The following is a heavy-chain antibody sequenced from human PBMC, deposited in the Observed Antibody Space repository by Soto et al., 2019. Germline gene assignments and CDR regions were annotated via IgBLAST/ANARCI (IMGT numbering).Heavy chain of an antibody. Sequence: ASLKGACKASGYTFTSYYMHWVRQAPGQGLEWMGIINPSGGSTSYAQKFQGRVTMTRDTSTSTVYMELSSLRSEDTAVYYCAREGTTYYYDSSGYPGAFDICGQGTMVTVSS. D-gene: IGHD3-22*01. V-gene: IGHV1-46*01. CDR2: INPSGGST. CDR1: GYTFTSYY. CDR3: AREGTTYYYDSSGYPGAFDI. J-gene: IGHJ3*02.